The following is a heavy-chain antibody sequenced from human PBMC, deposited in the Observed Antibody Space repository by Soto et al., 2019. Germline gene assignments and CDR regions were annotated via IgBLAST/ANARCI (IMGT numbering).Heavy chain of an antibody. D-gene: IGHD3-10*01. CDR1: GGTFRTFA. CDR3: SRGGSNMVRGPLVYGLDV. Sequence: QVQLVQSGAEVKEPGSSVKVSCKASGGTFRTFAISWVRQAPGHGPEWMGGIIPVFGTPNYAQKFQGSVTITADESTSTAYMELSSLRSEYTAVYYCSRGGSNMVRGPLVYGLDVWGQGTTVTVSS. CDR2: IIPVFGTP. V-gene: IGHV1-69*01. J-gene: IGHJ6*02.